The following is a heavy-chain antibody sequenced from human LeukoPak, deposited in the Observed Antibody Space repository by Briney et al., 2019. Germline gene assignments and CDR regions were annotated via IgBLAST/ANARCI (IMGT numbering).Heavy chain of an antibody. V-gene: IGHV1-2*06. Sequence: ASVKVSCKASGYTFTDYYIHWVRQRQAPGQGLECMGRINPNSGGTNYAQKFQGRVTMTRDTSISTAYMELSSLSSDDTAVYFCARRVGSSSGYSFDYWGQGTLVTVSS. D-gene: IGHD5-12*01. CDR1: GYTFTDYY. J-gene: IGHJ4*02. CDR2: INPNSGGT. CDR3: ARRVGSSSGYSFDY.